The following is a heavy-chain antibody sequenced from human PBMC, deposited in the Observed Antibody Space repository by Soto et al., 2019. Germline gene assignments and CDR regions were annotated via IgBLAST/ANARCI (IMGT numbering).Heavy chain of an antibody. D-gene: IGHD3-3*01. Sequence: SETLSLTCTVTGGSISTYYWSWIRQPPGKGLEWIGHIYYTGNTNYNPSLKSRVTISVDTSTNRFSLRLRSVSAADTAVYYCARAHSLESQNCFNPWGKETLFT. CDR3: ARAHSLESQNCFNP. J-gene: IGHJ5*02. CDR1: GGSISTYY. CDR2: IYYTGNT. V-gene: IGHV4-59*13.